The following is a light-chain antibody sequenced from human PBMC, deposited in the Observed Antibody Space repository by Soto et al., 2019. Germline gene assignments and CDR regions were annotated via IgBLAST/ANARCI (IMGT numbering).Light chain of an antibody. CDR1: QSVSSY. Sequence: EIVLTQSPATLSLSPGERATLSCRASQSVSSYLAWYQQKPGQAPRLLIYDASNRATGIPARFSGSGSGTDFTLTISSLEPKDFAVYYCQQRSNWPLTFGGGKKVEIK. J-gene: IGKJ4*01. V-gene: IGKV3-11*01. CDR2: DAS. CDR3: QQRSNWPLT.